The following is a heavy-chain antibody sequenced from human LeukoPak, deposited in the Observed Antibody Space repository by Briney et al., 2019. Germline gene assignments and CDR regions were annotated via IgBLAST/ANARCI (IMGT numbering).Heavy chain of an antibody. CDR3: ARGPEVWGFREGDN. Sequence: ASVKVSCKASGHSFSNFDINWVRQATGQGLEWTGWVNLNSGNTGYAARFQGRVTMTRNTSTTTAYMELSSLRPEDTAVYYCARGPEVWGFREGDNWGQGSLVTVSS. V-gene: IGHV1-8*01. CDR2: VNLNSGNT. J-gene: IGHJ4*02. D-gene: IGHD3-16*01. CDR1: GHSFSNFD.